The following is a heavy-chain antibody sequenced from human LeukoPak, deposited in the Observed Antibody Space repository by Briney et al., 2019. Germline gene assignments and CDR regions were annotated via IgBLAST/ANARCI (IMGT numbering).Heavy chain of an antibody. D-gene: IGHD3-16*02. CDR2: IYTSGST. CDR1: GGSISSYY. Sequence: SETLSLTCTVSGGSISSYYWSWIRQPAGKGLEWIGRIYTSGSTNYNPSLKSRVTMSVGTSKNQFSLKLSSVTAADTAVYYCARAGLGELSSYYYYYYMDVWGKGTTVTVSS. V-gene: IGHV4-4*07. J-gene: IGHJ6*03. CDR3: ARAGLGELSSYYYYYYMDV.